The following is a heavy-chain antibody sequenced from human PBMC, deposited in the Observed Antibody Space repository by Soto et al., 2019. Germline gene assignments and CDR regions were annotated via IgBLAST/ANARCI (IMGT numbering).Heavy chain of an antibody. CDR2: ISSSGSTI. CDR3: ATNPPTIFGVVY. J-gene: IGHJ4*02. Sequence: LRLSCAASGFTFSSYEMNWVRQAPGKGLEWVSYISSSGSTIYYADSVKGRFTISRDNAKNSLYLQMNSLRAEATAVYYCATNPPTIFGVVYWGQGTLVTVSS. V-gene: IGHV3-48*03. CDR1: GFTFSSYE. D-gene: IGHD3-3*01.